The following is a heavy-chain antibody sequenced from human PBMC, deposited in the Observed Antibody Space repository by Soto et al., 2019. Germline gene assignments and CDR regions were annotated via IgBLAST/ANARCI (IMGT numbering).Heavy chain of an antibody. CDR2: ISDTGGDT. CDR1: GFTFNYYD. V-gene: IGHV3-23*01. D-gene: IGHD3-16*02. CDR3: ASSSARLIMATLCGVIPLGFDY. Sequence: EAQLLESGGGLVQPGGSLRLSCVASGFTFNYYDVSWVRRTPGKGLECVSTISDTGGDTYYGDSVNGRFAISSVKSRSTVFLQRHRLRVDDPALYYCASSSARLIMATLCGVIPLGFDYLGQGILVTVSS. J-gene: IGHJ4*02.